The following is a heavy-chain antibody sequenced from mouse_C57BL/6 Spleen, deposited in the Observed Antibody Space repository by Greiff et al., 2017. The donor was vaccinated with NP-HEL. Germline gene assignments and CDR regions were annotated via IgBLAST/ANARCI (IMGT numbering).Heavy chain of an antibody. CDR2: IDPNSGGT. V-gene: IGHV1-72*01. CDR3: AREVITTVVAGNFDV. CDR1: GYTFTSYW. D-gene: IGHD1-1*01. Sequence: QVQLKQSGAELVKPGASVKLSCKASGYTFTSYWMHWVKQRPGRGLEWIGRIDPNSGGTKYNEKFKSKATLTVDKPSSTAYMQLSSLTSEDSAVYYCAREVITTVVAGNFDVWGTGTTVTVSS. J-gene: IGHJ1*03.